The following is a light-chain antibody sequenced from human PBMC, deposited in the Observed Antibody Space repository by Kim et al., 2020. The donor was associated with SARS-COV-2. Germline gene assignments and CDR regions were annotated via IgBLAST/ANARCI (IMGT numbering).Light chain of an antibody. Sequence: DIQMTQSPSSLSASVGDRVTITCRASQSISSYLNWYQQKPGKAPKLLIYAASSLQSGVPSRFSGSGSGTDFTLTISSLQPEYFATYYCQQSYSTPLGFGPGTKVNIK. V-gene: IGKV1-39*01. CDR2: AAS. CDR3: QQSYSTPLG. CDR1: QSISSY. J-gene: IGKJ3*01.